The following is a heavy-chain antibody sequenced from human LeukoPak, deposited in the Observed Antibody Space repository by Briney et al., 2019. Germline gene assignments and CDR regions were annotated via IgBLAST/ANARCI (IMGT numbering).Heavy chain of an antibody. CDR2: ISWNSGSI. CDR3: AKGSGFSSAACHY. CDR1: GFTFDDYA. Sequence: GGSLRLSCAASGFTFDDYAMHWVRQAPGKGLEWVSGISWNSGSIGYADSVKGRFTISRDNAKNSLYLQMYSLRAEDTALYYCAKGSGFSSAACHYWGQGTLVTVSS. J-gene: IGHJ4*02. D-gene: IGHD6-6*01. V-gene: IGHV3-9*01.